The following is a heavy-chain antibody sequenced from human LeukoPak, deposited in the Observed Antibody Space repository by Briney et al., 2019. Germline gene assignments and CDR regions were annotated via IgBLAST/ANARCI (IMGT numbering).Heavy chain of an antibody. Sequence: SETLSLTCTVHGGSFSGYYWLWIRQPPGKGLEWIGEINDTGGTNYNPSLKSRVTISRDASKSQFSLNLTSMTAADTAVYYCARDLELRYWGQGTLVTVSS. D-gene: IGHD1-26*01. J-gene: IGHJ4*02. CDR3: ARDLELRY. V-gene: IGHV4-34*01. CDR1: GGSFSGYY. CDR2: INDTGGT.